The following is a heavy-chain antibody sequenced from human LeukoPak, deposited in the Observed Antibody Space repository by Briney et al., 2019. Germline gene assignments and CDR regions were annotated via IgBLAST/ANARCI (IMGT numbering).Heavy chain of an antibody. V-gene: IGHV3-23*01. J-gene: IGHJ4*01. CDR2: ISGSGGST. Sequence: GGSLRLSCAASGFTFSSYAMSWVRQAPGKGLEWVSAISGSGGSTYYADSVKGRFTISRDNSKNTLYLQMNSLRAEDTAVYYCAKDQGYSTALWVDYGGQGTRVTVSS. D-gene: IGHD6-13*01. CDR1: GFTFSSYA. CDR3: AKDQGYSTALWVDY.